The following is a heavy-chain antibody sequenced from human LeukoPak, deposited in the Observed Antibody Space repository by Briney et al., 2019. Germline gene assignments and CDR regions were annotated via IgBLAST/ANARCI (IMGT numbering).Heavy chain of an antibody. CDR1: VGSISSYY. D-gene: IGHD2-15*01. CDR2: FYASGSA. J-gene: IGHJ4*02. V-gene: IGHV4-4*07. Sequence: PSETLSLTCTVSVGSISSYYWRCIRQPAGKGLEWIGRFYASGSATYNPSLKSRVTMSVDTSKNQLSLKVYSVTAADTAVYYCGRTDCSGGSCYSSDNWGQGTLVTVSS. CDR3: GRTDCSGGSCYSSDN.